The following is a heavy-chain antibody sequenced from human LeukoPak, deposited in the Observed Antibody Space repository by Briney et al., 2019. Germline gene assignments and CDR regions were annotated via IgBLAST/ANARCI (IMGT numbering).Heavy chain of an antibody. Sequence: PGGSLRLSCAAYGFTFNYHSMNWVRQAPGKGLEWISYISRSGDTIYYADSVKGRFTISRDNANNSLYLQMNSLRDEDTAVYFCARLLKYYYGSSGYGEDWYFDLWGRGTLVTVSS. J-gene: IGHJ2*01. CDR2: ISRSGDTI. V-gene: IGHV3-48*02. D-gene: IGHD3-22*01. CDR1: GFTFNYHS. CDR3: ARLLKYYYGSSGYGEDWYFDL.